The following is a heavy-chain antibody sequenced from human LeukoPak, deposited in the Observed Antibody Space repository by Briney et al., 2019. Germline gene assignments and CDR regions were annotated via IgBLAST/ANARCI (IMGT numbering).Heavy chain of an antibody. CDR1: GGSISSYY. CDR2: IYYSGST. CDR3: ARTERDGYNGN. J-gene: IGHJ4*02. Sequence: SETLSLTCTVSGGSISSYYWSWLRQPPGKGLEWIGYIYYSGSTNYNPSLKSRVTISVDTSKNQFSLKLSSVTAADTAVYYCARTERDGYNGNWGQGTLVTVSS. D-gene: IGHD5-24*01. V-gene: IGHV4-59*01.